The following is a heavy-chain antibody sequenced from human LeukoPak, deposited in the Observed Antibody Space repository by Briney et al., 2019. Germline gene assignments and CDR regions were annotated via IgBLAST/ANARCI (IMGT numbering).Heavy chain of an antibody. CDR2: ISVRSNYR. V-gene: IGHV3-21*01. D-gene: IGHD3-22*01. CDR1: GYTFSDFS. CDR3: VRLRRNNDRSGYYYYYDY. J-gene: IGHJ4*02. Sequence: GGSLTLSCAASGYTFSDFSVNWVRQAPGKGLEWVSSISVRSNYRYYADSVRGRFTISRDDARDSLFLQMNSLRAEDTAMYFCVRLRRNNDRSGYYYYYDYWGQRTLVTVSS.